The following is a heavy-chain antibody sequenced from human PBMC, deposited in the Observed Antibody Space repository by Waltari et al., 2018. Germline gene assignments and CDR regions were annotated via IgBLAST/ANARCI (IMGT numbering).Heavy chain of an antibody. V-gene: IGHV3-21*01. CDR2: MSSSSSYI. D-gene: IGHD6-6*01. CDR1: GFTFSSYS. Sequence: EVQLVESGGGLVKPGGSLRLSCAASGFTFSSYSMNWVRQAPGKGLEWVSSMSSSSSYIDYADSVKGRFTISRDNAKNSLYLQMNSLRAEDTAVYYCARDPSYSSSSDAFDIWGQGTMVTVSS. CDR3: ARDPSYSSSSDAFDI. J-gene: IGHJ3*02.